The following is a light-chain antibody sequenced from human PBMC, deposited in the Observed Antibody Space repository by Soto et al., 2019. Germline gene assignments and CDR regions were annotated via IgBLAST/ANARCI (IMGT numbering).Light chain of an antibody. J-gene: IGKJ4*01. CDR1: QSISHY. Sequence: DIQMTQSPSSLSASVGDRVTVTCRASQSISHYLNWYQQKPGKAPKLLIYAASSLQSGVPSRFSGSGSGTAFTLTISSLQPEDFATYYCQQSYGAPPAFGGGTKVDIK. CDR3: QQSYGAPPA. CDR2: AAS. V-gene: IGKV1-39*01.